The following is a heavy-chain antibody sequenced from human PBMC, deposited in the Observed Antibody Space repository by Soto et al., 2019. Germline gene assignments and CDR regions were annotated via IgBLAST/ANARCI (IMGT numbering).Heavy chain of an antibody. CDR2: VDVLNGA. CDR3: SDWRAGGPVNLDH. D-gene: IGHD2-15*01. J-gene: IGHJ4*02. V-gene: IGHV3-23*05. CDR1: GLSLNQYA. Sequence: PGGSLKISCVFSGLSLNQYAIAWVRQAPGKGLECISTVDVLNGAWYSDSVRGRLAISRDVSRNTVYLQMGSLRVEDTAIYFCSDWRAGGPVNLDHWGPGTVVTVSS.